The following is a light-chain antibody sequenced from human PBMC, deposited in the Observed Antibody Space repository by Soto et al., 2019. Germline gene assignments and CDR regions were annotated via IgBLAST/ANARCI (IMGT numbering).Light chain of an antibody. Sequence: DLQLTQSPSFLSASVGDRVTITCRASQGISSYLAWYQQKPGKAPKLLIYAASTLHSGVPSRFSGSGSGTEFTLTISSLQPEDFATYYCQHLDSYSTFGQGTRLEIK. CDR1: QGISSY. CDR2: AAS. V-gene: IGKV1-9*01. CDR3: QHLDSYST. J-gene: IGKJ5*01.